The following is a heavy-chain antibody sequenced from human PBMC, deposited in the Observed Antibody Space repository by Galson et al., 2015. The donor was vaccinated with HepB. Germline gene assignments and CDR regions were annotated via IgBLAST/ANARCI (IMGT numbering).Heavy chain of an antibody. CDR2: TYYRSKWNN. Sequence: CAISGDSVSSKSAAWNWIRQSPSRGLEWLGRTYYRSKWNNDYAVSVQSRITINPDTSKNQFSLKLSSVTAADTAVYYCARGKQWLVRPFDYWGQGTLVTVSS. V-gene: IGHV6-1*01. J-gene: IGHJ4*02. D-gene: IGHD6-19*01. CDR3: ARGKQWLVRPFDY. CDR1: GDSVSSKSAA.